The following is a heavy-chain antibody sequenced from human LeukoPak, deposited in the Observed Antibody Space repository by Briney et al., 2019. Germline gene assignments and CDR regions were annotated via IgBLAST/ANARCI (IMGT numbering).Heavy chain of an antibody. CDR1: GGTFSSYA. Sequence: ASVKVSCKASGGTFSSYAISWVRQAPGQGLEWMGRIIPILGIANYAQTFQGRVTISRDTSASTAYMELRSLRSEDTAVYYCARGESHVYVWGSSYFDFWGQGTLVTVSS. CDR2: IIPILGIA. J-gene: IGHJ4*02. V-gene: IGHV1-69*04. CDR3: ARGESHVYVWGSSYFDF. D-gene: IGHD3-16*01.